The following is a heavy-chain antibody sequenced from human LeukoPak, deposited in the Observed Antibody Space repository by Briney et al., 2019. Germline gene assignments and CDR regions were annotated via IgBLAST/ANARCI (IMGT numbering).Heavy chain of an antibody. V-gene: IGHV4-34*01. CDR3: ARLYGMIAAAENAFDI. J-gene: IGHJ3*02. Sequence: SETLSLTCAVSGGSFSAFFWRWIRQPPGKGLEWIGDVGHSGSTNYNPSLKSRVTISVDTSKNQFSLKLSSVTAADTAVYYCARLYGMIAAAENAFDIWGQGTMVTVSS. CDR2: VGHSGST. D-gene: IGHD6-13*01. CDR1: GGSFSAFF.